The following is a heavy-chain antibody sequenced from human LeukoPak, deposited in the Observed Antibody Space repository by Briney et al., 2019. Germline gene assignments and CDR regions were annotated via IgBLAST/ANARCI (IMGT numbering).Heavy chain of an antibody. CDR1: GYTFTSYY. J-gene: IGHJ4*02. CDR3: ARGDYDFWSGYLHYFDY. D-gene: IGHD3-3*01. Sequence: ASVKVSCKASGYTFTSYYMHWVRQAPGQGLEWMGIINPSGGSTSYAQKFRGRVTLTRDTSTSTVYMELSSLRSEDTAVYYCARGDYDFWSGYLHYFDYWGQGTLCTVSS. CDR2: INPSGGST. V-gene: IGHV1-46*03.